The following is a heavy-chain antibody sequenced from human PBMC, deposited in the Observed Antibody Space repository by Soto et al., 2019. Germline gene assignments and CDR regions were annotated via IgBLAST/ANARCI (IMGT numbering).Heavy chain of an antibody. CDR2: IYHTGNA. CDR3: ARDYFDSSDYTTNWFDP. V-gene: IGHV4-34*01. D-gene: IGHD3-22*01. J-gene: IGHJ5*02. CDR1: GGSFSGYY. Sequence: SETLSLTCAVYGGSFSGYYWTWIRQPPGEGLEWIGSIYHTGNAYYNPSLKSRVTIFVDMSKNQFSLKLTSVTAADTALYYCARDYFDSSDYTTNWFDPWGQGTLVTVSS.